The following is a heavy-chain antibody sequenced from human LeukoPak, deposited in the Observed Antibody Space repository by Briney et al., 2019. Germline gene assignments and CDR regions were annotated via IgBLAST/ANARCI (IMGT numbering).Heavy chain of an antibody. V-gene: IGHV3-21*01. J-gene: IGHJ4*02. CDR1: GFTFSNYS. D-gene: IGHD2-2*01. Sequence: PGGSLRLSCAASGFTFSNYSMNWVRQAPGKGLEWVSSISSSSSYIYYADSVKGRFTISRDNANNSLYLQMNSLRAEDTAMYDCASDIVVVPATQLNTQNEIDYWGQGTLVTVSS. CDR2: ISSSSSYI. CDR3: ASDIVVVPATQLNTQNEIDY.